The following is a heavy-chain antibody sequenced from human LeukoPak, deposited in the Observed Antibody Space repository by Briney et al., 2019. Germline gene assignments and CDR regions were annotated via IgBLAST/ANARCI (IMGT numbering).Heavy chain of an antibody. Sequence: PSETLSLTCTVSGYSISSGYYWGWIRQPPGKGLEWIGSIYHSGSTYYNPSLKSRVTISVDTSKNQFSLKLSSVTAADTAVYYCAREVLKVLWFGEPYYFDYWGQGTLVTVSS. J-gene: IGHJ4*02. CDR3: AREVLKVLWFGEPYYFDY. CDR1: GYSISSGYY. CDR2: IYHSGST. D-gene: IGHD3-10*01. V-gene: IGHV4-38-2*02.